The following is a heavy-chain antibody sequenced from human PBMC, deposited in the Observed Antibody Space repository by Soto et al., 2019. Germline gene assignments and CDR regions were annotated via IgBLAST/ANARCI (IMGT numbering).Heavy chain of an antibody. Sequence: SQTRSLTCAISGDIVFSNTATWNWIRQSPSRGLEWLGRTYYRSQWHNDYAESVKSRITINPDTSKNQFSLQLNSVTPEDPAVYYCARERGFLSEALDIWGRGTMVTVSS. CDR3: ARERGFLSEALDI. V-gene: IGHV6-1*01. CDR1: GDIVFSNTAT. CDR2: TYYRSQWHN. D-gene: IGHD3-10*01. J-gene: IGHJ3*02.